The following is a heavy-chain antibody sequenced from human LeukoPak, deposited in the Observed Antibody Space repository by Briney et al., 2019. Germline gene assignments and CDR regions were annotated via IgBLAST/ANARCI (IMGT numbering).Heavy chain of an antibody. V-gene: IGHV4-4*07. CDR3: ARDLHDILTGFPHWFDP. CDR2: IYISGST. Sequence: PSETLSLTCTVSGGSISSYYWSWIRQPAGKGLEWIGRIYISGSTNYNPSLKSRVTMSVDTSKNQFSLKLSSVTAADTAVYYCARDLHDILTGFPHWFDPWGQGILVTVSS. CDR1: GGSISSYY. D-gene: IGHD3-9*01. J-gene: IGHJ5*02.